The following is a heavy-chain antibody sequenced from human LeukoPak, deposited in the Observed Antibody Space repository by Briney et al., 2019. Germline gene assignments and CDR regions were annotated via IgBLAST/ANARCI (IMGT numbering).Heavy chain of an antibody. CDR1: GFTLSNYW. CDR3: ARYGNGAWLAHYSFDI. CDR2: INQDGSEK. V-gene: IGHV3-7*01. J-gene: IGHJ3*02. D-gene: IGHD6-19*01. Sequence: GGSLRLSCAASGFTLSNYWMSWVRQAPGKGLGWVANINQDGSEKYYVDSVKGRFAISRGNAKNSLYLQMNSLRAEDTAVYYCARYGNGAWLAHYSFDIWGQGTMVTVSS.